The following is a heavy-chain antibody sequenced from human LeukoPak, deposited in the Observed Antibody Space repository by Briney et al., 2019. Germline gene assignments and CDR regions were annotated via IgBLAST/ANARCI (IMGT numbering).Heavy chain of an antibody. CDR1: GVTFSSYG. Sequence: QPGGTLRLSCAASGVTFSSYGMHWVRQAPGKELEWVAVIWYDGSNKYYADSVKGRFTISRDNSKNTLYLQMNSLRAEDTAVYYCARTETAMVSFDYWGQGTLVTVSS. CDR2: IWYDGSNK. CDR3: ARTETAMVSFDY. J-gene: IGHJ4*02. V-gene: IGHV3-33*01. D-gene: IGHD5-18*01.